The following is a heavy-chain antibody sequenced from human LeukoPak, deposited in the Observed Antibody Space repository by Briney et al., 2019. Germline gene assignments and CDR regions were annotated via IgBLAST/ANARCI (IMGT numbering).Heavy chain of an antibody. CDR3: ARKGGYDFEGSDY. CDR1: GYSFTSCW. J-gene: IGHJ4*02. CDR2: IYPGDSDT. D-gene: IGHD5-12*01. Sequence: PGESLKISCKGSGYSFTSCWVGWVRQMPGKGLEWMGIIYPGDSDTRYSPSFQGQVTISADKSISTAYLQWSSPKASDTAMYYCARKGGYDFEGSDYWGQGTLVAVST. V-gene: IGHV5-51*01.